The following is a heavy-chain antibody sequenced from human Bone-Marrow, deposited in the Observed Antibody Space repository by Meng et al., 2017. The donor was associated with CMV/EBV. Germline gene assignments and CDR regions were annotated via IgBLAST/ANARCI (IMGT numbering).Heavy chain of an antibody. D-gene: IGHD3-3*01. CDR1: GFTFSDYY. Sequence: GESLKISCAASGFTFSDYYMSWIRQAPGKGLEWVSYISSSSSYIYYADSVKVRFTISRDNAKNSLYLQMNSLRAEDTAVYYCARPQNYDFWSGYRPYYYYGMDVWGQGTTVTVSS. CDR2: ISSSSSYI. J-gene: IGHJ6*02. V-gene: IGHV3-11*06. CDR3: ARPQNYDFWSGYRPYYYYGMDV.